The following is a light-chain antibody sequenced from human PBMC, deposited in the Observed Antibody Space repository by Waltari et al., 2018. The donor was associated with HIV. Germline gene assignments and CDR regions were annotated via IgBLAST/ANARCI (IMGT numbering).Light chain of an antibody. Sequence: IQMTQSPSSLSASVGDRVTITCRASQSISNYLNWYLQKAGRAPDLLIYGASSLQSGVPSRFSGSGSGTNFTLTISSLQAEDFATYYCQQSYNTPLTFGGGTKVQIK. CDR3: QQSYNTPLT. CDR1: QSISNY. J-gene: IGKJ4*01. V-gene: IGKV1-39*01. CDR2: GAS.